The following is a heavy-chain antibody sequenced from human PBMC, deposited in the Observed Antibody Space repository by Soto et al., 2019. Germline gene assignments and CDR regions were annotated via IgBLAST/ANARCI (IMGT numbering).Heavy chain of an antibody. CDR1: GFTFSSYW. J-gene: IGHJ4*02. V-gene: IGHV3-7*01. CDR3: ARGQGASYYDPGLDY. Sequence: EVQLVESGGGLVQPGGSLRLSCAASGFTFSSYWMSWVRQAPGKGLEWVANIKQDGSEKYYVDSVKGRFTISRDNAKNSLYLQVNSLRAEDTAVYYCARGQGASYYDPGLDYWGQGTLVTVSS. CDR2: IKQDGSEK. D-gene: IGHD3-3*01.